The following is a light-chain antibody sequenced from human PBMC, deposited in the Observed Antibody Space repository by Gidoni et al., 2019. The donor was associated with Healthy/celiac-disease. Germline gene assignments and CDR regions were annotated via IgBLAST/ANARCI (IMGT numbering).Light chain of an antibody. J-gene: IGKJ4*01. CDR1: QSIISY. CDR2: AES. Sequence: IQLTHSPSSLSASVGDRVTITYRASQSIISYLNWYQQKPGKAPTLLIYAESSLQSGVPSRFSRSGSGTDFTLPVSSLQPEDFATYYCQQSYSNPTFGGGTKVEIK. V-gene: IGKV1-39*01. CDR3: QQSYSNPT.